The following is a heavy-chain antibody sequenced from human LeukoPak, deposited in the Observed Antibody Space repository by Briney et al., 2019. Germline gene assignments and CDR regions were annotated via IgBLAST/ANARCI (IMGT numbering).Heavy chain of an antibody. CDR3: AGAAGGHFVC. D-gene: IGHD4-23*01. Sequence: SVKVSCTASGYTFTSYGISWVRQAPGQGLEWMGWISAYHGNTNYAQKLQGRVTMTTDTYTSTAYMELRSLRSDDTAVYNCAGAAGGHFVCGGEGTLVIVSS. V-gene: IGHV1-18*01. J-gene: IGHJ4*02. CDR1: GYTFTSYG. CDR2: ISAYHGNT.